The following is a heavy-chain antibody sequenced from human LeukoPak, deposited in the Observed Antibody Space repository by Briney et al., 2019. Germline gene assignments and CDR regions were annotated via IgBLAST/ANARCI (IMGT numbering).Heavy chain of an antibody. J-gene: IGHJ4*02. CDR2: IYTSGST. Sequence: SETLSLTCTVSGGSISSYYWSWIRQPAGKGLEWIGRIYTSGSTNYNPSLKSRVTMSVDTSKNQFSLKLSSVTAADTAVYYCARGGDYVWGIYLLRVPPCFDYWGQGTLVTVSS. CDR3: ARGGDYVWGIYLLRVPPCFDY. CDR1: GGSISSYY. D-gene: IGHD3-16*01. V-gene: IGHV4-4*07.